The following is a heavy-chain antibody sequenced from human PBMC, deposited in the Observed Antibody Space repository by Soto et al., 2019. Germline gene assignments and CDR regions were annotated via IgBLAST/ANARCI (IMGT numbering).Heavy chain of an antibody. CDR2: IIPIFGTE. CDR1: GGTFSSYA. Sequence: ASVKVSCKASGGTFSSYATSWVRQAPGQGLEWMGGIIPIFGTENYAQKFQGRVTITEDESTSTAYMELSSLRSEDTAVYYCARDEKRWFDPWGQGTMVTVSS. J-gene: IGHJ5*02. CDR3: ARDEKRWFDP. V-gene: IGHV1-69*13.